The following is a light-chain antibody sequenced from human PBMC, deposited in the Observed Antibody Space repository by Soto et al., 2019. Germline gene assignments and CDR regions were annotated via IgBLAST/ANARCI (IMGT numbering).Light chain of an antibody. J-gene: IGLJ1*01. Sequence: QSALTQPASVSGSPGQSITISCTGTISDVGGYNYVSWYQQHPGKAPKLMIYDVSNRPSGVSNRFSGSKSGNTASLTISGLQAEEDADYYCSSYTSTSTPYVFGTGTKLTVL. CDR3: SSYTSTSTPYV. CDR2: DVS. V-gene: IGLV2-14*01. CDR1: ISDVGGYNY.